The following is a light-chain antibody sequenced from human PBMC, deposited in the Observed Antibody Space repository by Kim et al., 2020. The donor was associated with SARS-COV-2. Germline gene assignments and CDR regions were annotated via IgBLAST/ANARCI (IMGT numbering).Light chain of an antibody. Sequence: EVVLTQSPGTLSLSPGERATLSCRASQSIDTYLAWYQQKPGRAPRLLIYDASNRATGIPARFSGSGSGTDFTLTISSLEPEDFAVYYCQQRSTWPPWTFGQGTKMDIK. J-gene: IGKJ1*01. CDR2: DAS. V-gene: IGKV3-11*01. CDR3: QQRSTWPPWT. CDR1: QSIDTY.